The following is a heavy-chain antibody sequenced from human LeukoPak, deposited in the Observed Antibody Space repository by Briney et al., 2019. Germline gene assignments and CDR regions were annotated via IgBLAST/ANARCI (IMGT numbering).Heavy chain of an antibody. V-gene: IGHV1-69*04. CDR1: GDNFSSYV. CDR2: IIPTLDVA. J-gene: IGHJ3*02. CDR3: TREGVYSPDPSSYHRLPFDI. Sequence: GAPVKVSCQASGDNFSSYVITWVRQAPGQGLEWMGRIIPTLDVANFAQKFKGRVTITADKSTKTAHLELSSLRSEDTAVYYCTREGVYSPDPSSYHRLPFDIWGKGTVVIVSS. D-gene: IGHD3-16*02.